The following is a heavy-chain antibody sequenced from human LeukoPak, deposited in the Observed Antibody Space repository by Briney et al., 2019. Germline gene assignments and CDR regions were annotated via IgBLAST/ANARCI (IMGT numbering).Heavy chain of an antibody. CDR1: GGSISSSNW. J-gene: IGHJ4*02. Sequence: SETLSLTCAVSGGSISSSNWWSWVRQPPGKGLEWIGEIYHSGSTNCNPSLKSRVTISVDKSKNQFSLKLSSVTAADTAVYYCARDYDILTGYSTLGYWGQGTLVTVSS. CDR2: IYHSGST. CDR3: ARDYDILTGYSTLGY. D-gene: IGHD3-9*01. V-gene: IGHV4-4*02.